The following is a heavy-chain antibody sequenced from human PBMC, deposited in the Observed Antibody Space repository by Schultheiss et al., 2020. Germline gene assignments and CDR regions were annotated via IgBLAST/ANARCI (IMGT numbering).Heavy chain of an antibody. CDR2: IYSGGST. V-gene: IGHV3-66*01. CDR1: GFTVSGNY. D-gene: IGHD3-10*01. Sequence: GGSLRLSCAASGFTVSGNYMSWVRQAPGKGLEWVSVIYSGGSTYYADSVKGRFTISRDNSKNTVYLQMNSLRDEDTAVYYCARDKGFGESYYYYGMDVWGQATTVTVSS. CDR3: ARDKGFGESYYYYGMDV. J-gene: IGHJ6*02.